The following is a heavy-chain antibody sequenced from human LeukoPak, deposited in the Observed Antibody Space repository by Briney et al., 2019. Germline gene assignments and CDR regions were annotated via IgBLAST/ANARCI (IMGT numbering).Heavy chain of an antibody. Sequence: PGGSLRFSCAASGFTFSSYWMHWVRQAPGKGLVWVSHINGEGSSIRYVGSVEGRFTISRDNAKNTLYLQMNSLRAEETAVYYCVRVVHSWDLGYWGQGTLVTVSS. CDR2: INGEGSSI. CDR1: GFTFSSYW. CDR3: VRVVHSWDLGY. D-gene: IGHD1-26*01. J-gene: IGHJ4*02. V-gene: IGHV3-74*01.